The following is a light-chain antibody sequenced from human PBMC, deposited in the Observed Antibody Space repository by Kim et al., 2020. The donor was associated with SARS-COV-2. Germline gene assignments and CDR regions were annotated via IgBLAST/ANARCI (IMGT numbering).Light chain of an antibody. CDR2: AAS. J-gene: IGKJ4*01. CDR1: QSISSY. CDR3: QQSYSTPLT. V-gene: IGKV1-39*01. Sequence: DIQMTQSPSSLSASVGDRVTITCRASQSISSYLNWYQQKPGKAPKLLIYAASSLQIGVPSRFSGSGSGTDFTLTISSLQPEDFATYYCQQSYSTPLTFGGGTKVDIK.